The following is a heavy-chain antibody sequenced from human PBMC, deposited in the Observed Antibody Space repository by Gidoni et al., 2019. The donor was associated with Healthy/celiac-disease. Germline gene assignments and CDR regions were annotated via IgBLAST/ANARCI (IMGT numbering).Heavy chain of an antibody. CDR2: INHSGST. V-gene: IGHV4-34*01. J-gene: IGHJ4*02. D-gene: IGHD5-12*01. Sequence: QVQLQQWGAGLLTPSETLSLTCAAYGGSFSGYYWSWIRQPPGKGLEWIGEINHSGSTNYNPSLKSRVTISVDTSKNQFSLKLSSVTAADTAVYYCARGAVATTYYFDYWGQGTLVTVSS. CDR3: ARGAVATTYYFDY. CDR1: GGSFSGYY.